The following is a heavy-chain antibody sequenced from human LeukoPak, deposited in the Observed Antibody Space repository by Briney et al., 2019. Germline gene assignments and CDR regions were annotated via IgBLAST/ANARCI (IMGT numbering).Heavy chain of an antibody. Sequence: GASVKVSCKASGHTFTGFSMHWVRQAPGQGLEWMGSIDPSGGTDYAQKFQGRVTMTRDTPMSTAYMELSSLRSDDPAVYYCMNNWFDYTGYFYFDYWGQGTLVTVSS. CDR3: MNNWFDYTGYFYFDY. D-gene: IGHD2-8*02. V-gene: IGHV1-2*02. J-gene: IGHJ4*02. CDR2: IDPSGGT. CDR1: GHTFTGFS.